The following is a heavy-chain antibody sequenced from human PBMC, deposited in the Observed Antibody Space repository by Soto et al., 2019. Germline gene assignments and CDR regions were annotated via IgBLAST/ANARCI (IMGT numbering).Heavy chain of an antibody. CDR2: INPSGGST. Sequence: ASVKVSCKASGYTFTSYYMHWVRQAPGQGLEWMGIINPSGGSTSYAQKLQGRVTMTRDTSTSTVYMELSSLRSEDTAVYYCARDQWLQYGGDYYYGMDVWGQGTTVTVSS. V-gene: IGHV1-46*01. J-gene: IGHJ6*02. CDR1: GYTFTSYY. CDR3: ARDQWLQYGGDYYYGMDV. D-gene: IGHD4-17*01.